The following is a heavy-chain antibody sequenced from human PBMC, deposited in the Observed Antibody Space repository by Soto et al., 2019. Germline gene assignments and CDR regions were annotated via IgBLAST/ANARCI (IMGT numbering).Heavy chain of an antibody. J-gene: IGHJ6*02. Sequence: GGSLRLSCAASGFTFSSYGMHWVRQAPGKGLEWVAVIWYDGSNKYYADSVKGRFTISRDNSKNTLYLQMNSLRAEDTAVYYCATDDYKTLHYYYGMDVWGHGTTVTVS. D-gene: IGHD4-4*01. V-gene: IGHV3-30*02. CDR1: GFTFSSYG. CDR2: IWYDGSNK. CDR3: ATDDYKTLHYYYGMDV.